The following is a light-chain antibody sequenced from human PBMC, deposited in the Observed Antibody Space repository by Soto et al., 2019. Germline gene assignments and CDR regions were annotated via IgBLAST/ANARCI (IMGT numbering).Light chain of an antibody. J-gene: IGKJ2*01. CDR1: QSLLHSNGYNF. CDR3: MQALQSPYT. CDR2: LGS. Sequence: DIVMTQSPLSLPVTPGEPASISCRSSQSLLHSNGYNFLDWYLQKPEQSPQLLIYLGSNRASGVPDRVSGSGSGTDFTLRISTVEAEDVGIYYCMQALQSPYTFGQGTKLEIK. V-gene: IGKV2-28*01.